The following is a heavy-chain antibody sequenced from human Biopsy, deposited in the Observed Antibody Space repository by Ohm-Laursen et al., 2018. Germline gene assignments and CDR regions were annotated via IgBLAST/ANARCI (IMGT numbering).Heavy chain of an antibody. CDR3: VAYPSSGFFENNDDFAMDV. V-gene: IGHV1-69*01. J-gene: IGHJ6*02. Sequence: SSVTVSCTASGGAFTNYAINWARQPPGHGLGWMGGIITVSAQAGYAKRFHGRVTTTADVTTTTAYMDLSGLRSEDTAAYYCVAYPSSGFFENNDDFAMDVWGQGTTVIVSS. CDR1: GGAFTNYA. CDR2: IITVSAQA. D-gene: IGHD6-19*01.